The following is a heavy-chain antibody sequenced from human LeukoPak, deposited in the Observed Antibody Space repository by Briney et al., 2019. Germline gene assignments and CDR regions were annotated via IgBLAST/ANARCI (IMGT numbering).Heavy chain of an antibody. J-gene: IGHJ4*02. Sequence: PGRSLRLSCAASGFTLSSYSMNWVRQAPGKGLEWVSSISSSSSYIYYADSVKGRFTISRDNAKNSLYLQMNSLRAEDTAVYYCARDQKQYPPNTMDYWGQGTLVTVSS. V-gene: IGHV3-21*01. CDR1: GFTLSSYS. CDR3: ARDQKQYPPNTMDY. D-gene: IGHD2-2*01. CDR2: ISSSSSYI.